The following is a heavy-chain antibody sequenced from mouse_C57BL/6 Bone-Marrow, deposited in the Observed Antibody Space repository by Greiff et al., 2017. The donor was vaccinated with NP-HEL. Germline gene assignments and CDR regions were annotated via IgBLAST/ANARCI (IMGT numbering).Heavy chain of an antibody. V-gene: IGHV1-82*01. CDR3: ARGAQWFAY. CDR2: IYPGDGAT. Sequence: VQLQQSGPELVKPGASVKISCKASGYAFSSSWMNWVKQRPGKGLEWIGRIYPGDGATNYNGKFKGKATLTADKSSSTAYMQLSSLTSEDSAVYFCARGAQWFAYWGQGTLVTVSA. J-gene: IGHJ3*01. CDR1: GYAFSSSW. D-gene: IGHD3-2*02.